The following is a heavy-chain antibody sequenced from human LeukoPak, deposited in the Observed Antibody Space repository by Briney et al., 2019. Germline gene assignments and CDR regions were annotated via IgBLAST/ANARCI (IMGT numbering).Heavy chain of an antibody. V-gene: IGHV3-30*18. J-gene: IGHJ4*02. CDR3: AKDLMKTGYCSGASCYGRTD. CDR2: ILYDGRNK. D-gene: IGHD2-15*01. Sequence: PGGPLRLSCAAFGFTFSNFAIHGVRQAPGKGLGWGAVILYDGRNKYYGDSVEGRFTISRDNSKNTVYLEMNSLRAEDTAVYYCAKDLMKTGYCSGASCYGRTDWGQGTLVTVSS. CDR1: GFTFSNFA.